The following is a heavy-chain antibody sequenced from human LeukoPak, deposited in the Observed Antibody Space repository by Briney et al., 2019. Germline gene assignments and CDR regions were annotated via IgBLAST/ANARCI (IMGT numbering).Heavy chain of an antibody. Sequence: SETLSLTCAVYGGSFSGYYWSWIRQPPGKGLEWIGEINHSGSTNYNPSLKSRVTISVDTSKNQFSPKLSSVTAADTAVYYCARLPGYSSTPYYYYMDAWGKGTTVTVSS. CDR1: GGSFSGYY. J-gene: IGHJ6*03. CDR3: ARLPGYSSTPYYYYMDA. V-gene: IGHV4-34*01. CDR2: INHSGST. D-gene: IGHD6-13*01.